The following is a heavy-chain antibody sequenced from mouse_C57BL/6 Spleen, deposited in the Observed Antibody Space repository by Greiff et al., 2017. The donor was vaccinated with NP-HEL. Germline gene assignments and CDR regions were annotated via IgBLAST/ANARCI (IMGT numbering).Heavy chain of an antibody. Sequence: QVQLQQSGAELVRPGSSVKLSCKASGYTFTSYWMHWVKQRPIQGLEWIGNIDPSDSETHYNQKFKDKATLTVDKSSSTAYMQLSSLTSEDSAVYYCARWDYGSFDYWGQGTTLTVSS. CDR1: GYTFTSYW. V-gene: IGHV1-52*01. CDR3: ARWDYGSFDY. CDR2: IDPSDSET. J-gene: IGHJ2*01. D-gene: IGHD1-1*01.